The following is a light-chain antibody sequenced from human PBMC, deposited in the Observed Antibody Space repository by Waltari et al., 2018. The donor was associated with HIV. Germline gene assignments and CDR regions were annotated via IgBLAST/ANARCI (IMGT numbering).Light chain of an antibody. CDR1: SSDVGGYNS. J-gene: IGLJ2*01. V-gene: IGLV2-8*01. Sequence: QSALTQPPSASGSPGQSVTISCTGTSSDVGGYNSVSWYQQHPGNAPKFMIDEVSKRPSGVPDRFSGSKSGNTASLTVSGLQAEDEADYYCSSYAGSNNLVFGGGTKLTVL. CDR2: EVS. CDR3: SSYAGSNNLV.